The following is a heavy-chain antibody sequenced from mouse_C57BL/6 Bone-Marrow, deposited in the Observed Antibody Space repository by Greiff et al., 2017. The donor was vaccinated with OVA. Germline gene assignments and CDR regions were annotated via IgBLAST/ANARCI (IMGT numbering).Heavy chain of an antibody. D-gene: IGHD1-1*01. CDR2: IDPNSGGT. V-gene: IGHV1-72*01. Sequence: VQLQQPGAELVKPGASVKLSCKASGYTFTSYWMHWVKQRPGRGLEWIGRIDPNSGGTKYNEKFKSKATLTVDKPSSTAYMQLSSLTSEASAVSSFATYYGSSSWAMDYWGQGTSVTVSS. CDR3: ATYYGSSSWAMDY. CDR1: GYTFTSYW. J-gene: IGHJ4*01.